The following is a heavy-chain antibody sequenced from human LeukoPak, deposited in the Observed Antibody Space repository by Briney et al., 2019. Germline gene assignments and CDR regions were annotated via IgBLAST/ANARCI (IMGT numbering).Heavy chain of an antibody. D-gene: IGHD6-6*01. CDR1: GGSFSGYY. J-gene: IGHJ3*02. Sequence: PSETLSLTCAVYGGSFSGYYWSWIRQPAGKGLEWIGRIYTSGSTNYNPSLKSRVTMSVDTSKNQFSLKLSSVTAADTAVYYCARQSSSSGSTAFDIWGQGTMVTVSS. CDR3: ARQSSSSGSTAFDI. V-gene: IGHV4-59*10. CDR2: IYTSGST.